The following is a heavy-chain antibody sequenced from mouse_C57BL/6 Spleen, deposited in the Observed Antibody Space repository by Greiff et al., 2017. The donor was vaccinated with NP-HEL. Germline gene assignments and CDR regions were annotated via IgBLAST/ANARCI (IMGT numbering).Heavy chain of an antibody. Sequence: QVQLQQPGAELVRPGTSVKLSCKASGYTFTSYWMHWVKQSPGQGLEWIGVIDPSDSYTYYNQKFKGKATLTVDTSSSTAYMQLSSLTSEDSAVYYGARGGWFAYWGQGTLVTVSA. J-gene: IGHJ3*01. CDR2: IDPSDSYT. CDR1: GYTFTSYW. V-gene: IGHV1-59*01. CDR3: ARGGWFAY.